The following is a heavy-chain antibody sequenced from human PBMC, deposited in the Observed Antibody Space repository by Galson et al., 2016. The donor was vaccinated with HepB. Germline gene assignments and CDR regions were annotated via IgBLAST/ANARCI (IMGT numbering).Heavy chain of an antibody. CDR1: GFTFSSYA. Sequence: SLRLSCAASGFTFSSYATSWVRQAPGKGLEWVSGISAGGGTTYYAVSVKGRFTISRDKSKNTLYLQMNSLRAEDTAVYYCAKPGDNDYVWGSYRFSGYFDYWGQGTRVTVSS. V-gene: IGHV3-23*01. J-gene: IGHJ4*02. CDR2: ISAGGGTT. CDR3: AKPGDNDYVWGSYRFSGYFDY. D-gene: IGHD3-16*02.